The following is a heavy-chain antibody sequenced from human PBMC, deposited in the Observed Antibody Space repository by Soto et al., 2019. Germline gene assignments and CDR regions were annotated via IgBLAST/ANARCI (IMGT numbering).Heavy chain of an antibody. D-gene: IGHD6-13*01. CDR3: AKVTKRAAAGRYEYYKYGMDV. CDR1: VVAFRTYS. J-gene: IGHJ6*02. CDR2: ISGIGGSS. V-gene: IGHV3-23*01. Sequence: PWGSLIISWSASVVAFRTYSMTWVRQAPVKGLEWVSVISGIGGSSYYASSVKGLFTISRDNSKNTLFLQMNGLRAEDTAVYYCAKVTKRAAAGRYEYYKYGMDVWGQGTTVTVS.